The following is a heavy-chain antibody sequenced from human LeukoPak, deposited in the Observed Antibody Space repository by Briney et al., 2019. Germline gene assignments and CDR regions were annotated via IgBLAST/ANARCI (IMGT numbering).Heavy chain of an antibody. CDR2: ISDSGRNT. Sequence: PGGSLRLSCTASGFTFSIYAMNWVGQAPGKGLEWVSGISDSGRNTYYSDSVKGRFTISRDNSESTVYLQMNSLTAEDTAQYYCATGCVGSPNCQTTGYDHWGQGTLVTVSS. J-gene: IGHJ4*02. CDR1: GFTFSIYA. CDR3: ATGCVGSPNCQTTGYDH. D-gene: IGHD2-2*01. V-gene: IGHV3-23*01.